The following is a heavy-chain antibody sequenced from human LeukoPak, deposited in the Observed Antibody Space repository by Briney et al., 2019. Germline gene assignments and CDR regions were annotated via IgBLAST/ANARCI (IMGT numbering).Heavy chain of an antibody. J-gene: IGHJ4*02. CDR1: GGSFSGYY. CDR3: AKSGGYGLIDY. V-gene: IGHV4-34*01. CDR2: IYSSGST. Sequence: SETLSLTCAVYGGSFSGYYWSWIRQPPGKGREWIGSIYSSGSTYYNASLQSRVAISIETSKNQISLRLNSVTAADTAMYYCAKSGGYGLIDYWGQGTLVTVSS. D-gene: IGHD1-26*01.